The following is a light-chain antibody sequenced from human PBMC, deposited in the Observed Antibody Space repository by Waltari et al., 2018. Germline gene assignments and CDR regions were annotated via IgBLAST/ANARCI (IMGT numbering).Light chain of an antibody. CDR3: QQYGSSPWT. Sequence: PGERATLSCRASQSVRSGHLAWFQQKPGQAPRLLIYAASSRATALPDRFTGSGSGTDFALTIGRLEPEDSAVYYCQQYGSSPWTFGQGTKVEIK. V-gene: IGKV3-20*01. J-gene: IGKJ1*01. CDR2: AAS. CDR1: QSVRSGH.